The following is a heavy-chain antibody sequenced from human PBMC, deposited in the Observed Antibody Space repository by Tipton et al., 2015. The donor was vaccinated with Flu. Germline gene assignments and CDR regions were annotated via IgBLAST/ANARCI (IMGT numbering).Heavy chain of an antibody. J-gene: IGHJ6*02. D-gene: IGHD6-13*01. CDR2: ISGSGVNT. V-gene: IGHV3-23*01. CDR3: TRGPLPDSNWYNGMDV. CDR1: GFTFSTYA. Sequence: SLRLSCAASGFTFSTYAMSWVRQAPGKGLEWVSTISGSGVNTFYADSVKGRFTISRDNSKDSLYLQMNSLRVGDTAVYYCTRGPLPDSNWYNGMDVWGQGTTVTVSS.